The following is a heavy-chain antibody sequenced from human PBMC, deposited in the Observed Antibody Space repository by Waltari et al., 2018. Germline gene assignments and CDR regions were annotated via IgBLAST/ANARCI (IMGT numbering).Heavy chain of an antibody. CDR1: GFTFGDSA. CDR2: ISSSSSYR. Sequence: EVQLVESGGGLVQPGRSLSLSGTASGFTFGDSAMSWVPQAPGKGLEWVSSISSSSSYRYYADSVKGRFTISRDNAKNSLYLQMNSLRAEDTAVYYCARAAAGGGAFDYWGQGTLVTVSS. V-gene: IGHV3-21*01. J-gene: IGHJ4*02. D-gene: IGHD6-13*01. CDR3: ARAAAGGGAFDY.